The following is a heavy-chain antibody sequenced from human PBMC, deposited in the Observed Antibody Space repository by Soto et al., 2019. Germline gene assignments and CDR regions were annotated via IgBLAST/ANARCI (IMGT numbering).Heavy chain of an antibody. D-gene: IGHD2-2*01. CDR3: ARGRFYSETSTWFAF. CDR2: VSPNSGNT. V-gene: IGHV1-8*01. CDR1: GYTFTDYD. J-gene: IGHJ5*01. Sequence: QVQLVQSGTEVKKPGASVKVSCKASGYTFTDYDTNWVRQAPGQGLEWMGWVSPNSGNTVYAQKFQDRVTMTRDTSISTAYMELSNLRFEDSAMYYCARGRFYSETSTWFAFWGQGTPVTVSS.